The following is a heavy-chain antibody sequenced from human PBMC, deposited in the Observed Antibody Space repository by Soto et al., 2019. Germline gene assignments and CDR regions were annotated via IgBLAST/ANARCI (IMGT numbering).Heavy chain of an antibody. D-gene: IGHD6-6*01. Sequence: PGWSLRLSCAASGFTFSDYYMSWIRQAPGRGLEWVSYISSSSSYTNYADSVKGRFTISRDNAKNSLYLQMNSLRAEDTAVYYCVRDYSLAVGPDYWGQGTLVTVSS. CDR2: ISSSSSYT. J-gene: IGHJ4*02. V-gene: IGHV3-11*06. CDR1: GFTFSDYY. CDR3: VRDYSLAVGPDY.